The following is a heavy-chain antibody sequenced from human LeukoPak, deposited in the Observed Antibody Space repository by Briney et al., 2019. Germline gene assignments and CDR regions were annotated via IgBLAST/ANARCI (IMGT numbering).Heavy chain of an antibody. D-gene: IGHD2/OR15-2a*01. J-gene: IGHJ5*02. V-gene: IGHV3-11*01. CDR3: ATFDYLGWFDP. CDR1: GFTFSDYY. Sequence: GGSLRLSCAASGFTFSDYYMSWIRQAPGKGLEWVSYISSSGSTIYYADSVKGRFTISRDNAKNSLYLQMNSLRAEDTAVYYCATFDYLGWFDPWGQGTLVTVSS. CDR2: ISSSGSTI.